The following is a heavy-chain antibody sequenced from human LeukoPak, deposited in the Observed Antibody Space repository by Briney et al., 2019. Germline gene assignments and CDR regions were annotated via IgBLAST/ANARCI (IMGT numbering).Heavy chain of an antibody. CDR3: ATFTGY. D-gene: IGHD3-16*01. J-gene: IGHJ4*02. CDR1: GFMFSSYA. V-gene: IGHV3-23*01. CDR2: ISGSGDST. Sequence: GGSLRLSCAASGFMFSSYAVNWVRQAPGKGLEWVSGISGSGDSTYYADSVKGRFTISRDNSRNTLYLQMNSLRAEDTAVYYCATFTGYWGQGTLVTASS.